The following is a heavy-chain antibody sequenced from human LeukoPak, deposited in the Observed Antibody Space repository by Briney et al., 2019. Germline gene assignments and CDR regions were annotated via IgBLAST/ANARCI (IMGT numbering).Heavy chain of an antibody. D-gene: IGHD2-21*01. V-gene: IGHV4-38-2*01. J-gene: IGHJ4*02. CDR3: ARQGPYCGGDCSNYFDC. CDR2: LYHTGRT. Sequence: SETLSLTCAVSGYSISSGLYWGWVRQTPGKGLEWIGSLYHTGRTYFNPSLEGRVTISLITSKNQFSLKLSSVTAADTAVYYCARQGPYCGGDCSNYFDCWGQGTLVTVSS. CDR1: GYSISSGLY.